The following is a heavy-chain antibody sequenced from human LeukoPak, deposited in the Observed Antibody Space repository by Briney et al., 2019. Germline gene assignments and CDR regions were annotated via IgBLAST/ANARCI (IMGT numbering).Heavy chain of an antibody. CDR3: ARGVGAGTRLWYYYMDV. CDR1: GGTFSSYA. CDR2: IIPIFGTA. J-gene: IGHJ6*03. Sequence: SVKVSCKASGGTFSSYAISWVRQAPGQGLEWMGGIIPIFGTANYAQKFQGRVTITADESTSTAYMELSSLRSEDTAVYYCARGVGAGTRLWYYYMDVWGKGTTVTVSS. V-gene: IGHV1-69*13. D-gene: IGHD1-7*01.